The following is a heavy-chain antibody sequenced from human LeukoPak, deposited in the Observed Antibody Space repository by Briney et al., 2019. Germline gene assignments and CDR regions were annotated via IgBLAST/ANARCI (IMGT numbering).Heavy chain of an antibody. Sequence: PGGSLRLSCEASGVSFIDAWMSWVRQAPGKGLEWIGRIKSKADGATTDYTAPVKGRFTISRDDSKNTVFLQMNSLQTEDTAVYYCATFSSVVVAATRGHWGQGTLVNVSS. D-gene: IGHD2-15*01. V-gene: IGHV3-15*01. J-gene: IGHJ4*02. CDR2: IKSKADGATT. CDR1: GVSFIDAW. CDR3: ATFSSVVVAATRGH.